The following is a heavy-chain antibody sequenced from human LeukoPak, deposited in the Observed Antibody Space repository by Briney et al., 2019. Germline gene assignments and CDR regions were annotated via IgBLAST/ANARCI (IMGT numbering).Heavy chain of an antibody. CDR1: GFTFSSHG. D-gene: IGHD3-3*02. V-gene: IGHV3-48*01. CDR2: ISSGSITI. CDR3: ARDLTHFWSGYHYYMDV. J-gene: IGHJ6*03. Sequence: PGGSLRLSCAASGFTFSSHGMNWVRQAPGKGLEWVSYISSGSITIYYADSVKGRFTITRDNAKNSLYLQMNSLRAEDTALYYCARDLTHFWSGYHYYMDVWGKGTTVTVSS.